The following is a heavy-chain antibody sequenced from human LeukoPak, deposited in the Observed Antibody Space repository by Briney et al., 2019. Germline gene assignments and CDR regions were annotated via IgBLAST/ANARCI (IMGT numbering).Heavy chain of an antibody. CDR1: GGSFSGYY. V-gene: IGHV4-34*01. J-gene: IGHJ4*02. CDR3: ASYDY. CDR2: INHSGST. Sequence: PSETLSLTCAVYGGSFSGYYWSWLPQPPGKGLEWIGEINHSGSTNYNPSLKSRVTISVDTSKNQFSLKLSSLTAPDTTVYYCASYDYWDQGTLVTVSP.